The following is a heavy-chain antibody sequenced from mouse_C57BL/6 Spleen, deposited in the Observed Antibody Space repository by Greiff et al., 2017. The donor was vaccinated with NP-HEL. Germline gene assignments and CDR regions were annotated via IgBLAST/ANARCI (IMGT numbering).Heavy chain of an antibody. Sequence: VQGVESGAELVKPGASVKISCTASGYAFSSYWMNWVKQRPGKGLEWIGQIYPGDGDTNYNGKFKGKATLTADKSSSTAYMHLSSLTSEDSAVYFCAREDYGISSYYYAMDYWGQGTSVTVSS. V-gene: IGHV1-80*01. CDR3: AREDYGISSYYYAMDY. CDR2: IYPGDGDT. D-gene: IGHD1-1*01. CDR1: GYAFSSYW. J-gene: IGHJ4*01.